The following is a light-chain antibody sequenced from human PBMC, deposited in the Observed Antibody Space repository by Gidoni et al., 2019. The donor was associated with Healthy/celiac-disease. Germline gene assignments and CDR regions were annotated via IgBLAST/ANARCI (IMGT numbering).Light chain of an antibody. V-gene: IGLV2-14*03. Sequence: SDLTQPASVSGSPGQSITISCTGTSSDVGGYNYVSWYQQHPGKAPKLMIYDVSNRPSGVSNRFSGSKSGNTASLTISGLQAEDEADYYCSSYTSSSTLVVFGGGTKLTVL. CDR1: SSDVGGYNY. CDR3: SSYTSSSTLVV. J-gene: IGLJ2*01. CDR2: DVS.